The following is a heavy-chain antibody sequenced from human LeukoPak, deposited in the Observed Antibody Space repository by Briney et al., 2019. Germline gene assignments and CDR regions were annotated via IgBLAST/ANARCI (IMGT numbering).Heavy chain of an antibody. CDR3: QLVGPPNFDY. CDR1: GFTVSSNY. D-gene: IGHD6-13*01. V-gene: IGHV3-53*01. CDR2: IYSGGST. Sequence: TGGSLRLSCAASGFTVSSNYMSWVRQAPGKGVEWVSVIYSGGSTYYADSVKGRFTISRDNSKNTLYLQMNSLRAEDTAVYYCQLVGPPNFDYWGQGTLVTVSS. J-gene: IGHJ4*02.